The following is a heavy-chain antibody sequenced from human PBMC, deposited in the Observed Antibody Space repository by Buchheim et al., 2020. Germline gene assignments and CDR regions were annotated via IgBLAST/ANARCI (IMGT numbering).Heavy chain of an antibody. CDR3: ARVRIWGTSNYYGMDV. D-gene: IGHD7-27*01. CDR1: GFTFSIFG. Sequence: EVQLVESGGGLVQPGGSLRLSCAASGFTFSIFGMNWVRQAPGKGLEWVSYINPSGTTISYADSVRGRFTMSRDTAKSSLYPPMDSLRAEDTAVYYCARVRIWGTSNYYGMDVWGQGTT. V-gene: IGHV3-48*04. J-gene: IGHJ6*02. CDR2: INPSGTTI.